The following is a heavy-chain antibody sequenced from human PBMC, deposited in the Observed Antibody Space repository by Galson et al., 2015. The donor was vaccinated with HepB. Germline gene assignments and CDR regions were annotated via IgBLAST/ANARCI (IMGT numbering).Heavy chain of an antibody. Sequence: SVKVSCKASGYTFTSYAMHWVRQAPGQRLEWMGWINAGNGNTKYSQKFQGRVTITRDTSASTAYMELSSLRSEDTAVYYCASSRGWYINFQHWGQGTLVTVSS. CDR2: INAGNGNT. CDR3: ASSRGWYINFQH. CDR1: GYTFTSYA. J-gene: IGHJ1*01. D-gene: IGHD6-19*01. V-gene: IGHV1-3*01.